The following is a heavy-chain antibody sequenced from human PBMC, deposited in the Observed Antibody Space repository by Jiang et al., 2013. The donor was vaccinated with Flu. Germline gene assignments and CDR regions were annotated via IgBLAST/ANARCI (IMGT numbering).Heavy chain of an antibody. J-gene: IGHJ4*02. Sequence: LVQPGGSLRLSCAASGFTFSNYWMTWVRQAPGKRPEWVGNIKQDGSEKYYVDSVRGRFTISRDNAKNSLYLQMNSLRVDDTAVYYCVRDLVWVSGNNDYWGQGTLVTVSS. D-gene: IGHD3-10*01. CDR3: VRDLVWVSGNNDY. CDR2: IKQDGSEK. V-gene: IGHV3-7*03. CDR1: GFTFSNYW.